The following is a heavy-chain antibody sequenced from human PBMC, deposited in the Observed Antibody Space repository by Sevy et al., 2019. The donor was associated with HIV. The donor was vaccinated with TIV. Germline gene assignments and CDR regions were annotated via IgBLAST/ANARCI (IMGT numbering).Heavy chain of an antibody. V-gene: IGHV3-30-3*01. CDR3: ARGGQQLYFDY. CDR1: GFTFSSYA. D-gene: IGHD6-13*01. Sequence: GGSLRLSCAASGFTFSSYAMHWVRQAPGKGLEWVAVISYDGSNKYYADSVKGRFTISRDNSKNTPYLQMNSLRAEDTAVYYCARGGQQLYFDYWGQGTLVTVSS. J-gene: IGHJ4*02. CDR2: ISYDGSNK.